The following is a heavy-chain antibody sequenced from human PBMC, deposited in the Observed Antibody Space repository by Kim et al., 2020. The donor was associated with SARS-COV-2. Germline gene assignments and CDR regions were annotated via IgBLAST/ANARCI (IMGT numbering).Heavy chain of an antibody. CDR3: ARSARRYYYYGMDV. J-gene: IGHJ6*02. Sequence: GGSLRLSCAASGFTFSSYEMNWVRQAPGKGLEWVSYISSSGSTIYYADSVKGRFTISRDNAKNSLYLQMNSLRAEDTAVYYCARSARRYYYYGMDVWGQGTTVTVSS. D-gene: IGHD6-6*01. CDR2: ISSSGSTI. CDR1: GFTFSSYE. V-gene: IGHV3-48*03.